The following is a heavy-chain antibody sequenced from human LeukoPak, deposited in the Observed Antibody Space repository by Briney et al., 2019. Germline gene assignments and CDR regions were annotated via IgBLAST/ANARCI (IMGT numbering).Heavy chain of an antibody. V-gene: IGHV1-24*01. CDR1: GYTLTELS. CDR2: FDPEDGET. Sequence: ASVKVSCKVSGYTLTELSMHWVRQAPGKGLEWMGGFDPEDGETIYAQKFQGRVTMTEDTSTDTAYMELSSLRSEDTAVYYCARGGVSSGWYGNWFDPWGQGTLVTVSS. CDR3: ARGGVSSGWYGNWFDP. D-gene: IGHD6-19*01. J-gene: IGHJ5*02.